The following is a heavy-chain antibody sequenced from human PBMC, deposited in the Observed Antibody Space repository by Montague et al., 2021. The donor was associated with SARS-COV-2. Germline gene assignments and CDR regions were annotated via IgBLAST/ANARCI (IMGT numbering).Heavy chain of an antibody. CDR3: ARLGDGVVPSPILGVGPYYSYYYMDV. V-gene: IGHV4-34*01. CDR1: GGSFSTYS. J-gene: IGHJ6*03. CDR2: IHHGGST. D-gene: IGHD3-10*01. Sequence: SETLSPTCAVHGGSFSTYSWNWIRQPPGKGLEWIGEIHHGGSTNYNPSLKSRVTISADTSKNQSSLKLTSVAAADTAVYYCARLGDGVVPSPILGVGPYYSYYYMDVWGKDTTVTVSS.